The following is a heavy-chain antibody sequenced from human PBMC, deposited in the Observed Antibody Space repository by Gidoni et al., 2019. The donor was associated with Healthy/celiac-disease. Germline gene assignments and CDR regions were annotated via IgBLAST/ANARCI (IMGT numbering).Heavy chain of an antibody. CDR1: GGTFRSYA. V-gene: IGHV1-69*01. CDR2: IIPIFGTA. CDR3: RFYYYDSSGYYWGVDY. J-gene: IGHJ4*02. D-gene: IGHD3-22*01. Sequence: QVQLVQSGAEVKKPGSSVTVSCKASGGTFRSYAISWVRQATGQGREWMGGIIPIFGTANYAQKFKGRVTITADESTSTAYMELSSLRSEDTAVYYCRFYYYDSSGYYWGVDYWGQGTLVTVSS.